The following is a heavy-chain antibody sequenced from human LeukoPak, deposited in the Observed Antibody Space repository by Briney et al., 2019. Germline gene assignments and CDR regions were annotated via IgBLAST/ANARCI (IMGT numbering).Heavy chain of an antibody. Sequence: GGSLRLSCAASGFTFSSYVMHWVRQAPGKGLEWVVIISYDGSNEYYADSVKGRFTNSRDNSKNTLYLQMNSLRAEDTAIYYCAKNGDRGAYCSGGSCYPYYYYYIDVWGKGATVTISS. D-gene: IGHD2-15*01. J-gene: IGHJ6*03. V-gene: IGHV3-30*04. CDR1: GFTFSSYV. CDR2: ISYDGSNE. CDR3: AKNGDRGAYCSGGSCYPYYYYYIDV.